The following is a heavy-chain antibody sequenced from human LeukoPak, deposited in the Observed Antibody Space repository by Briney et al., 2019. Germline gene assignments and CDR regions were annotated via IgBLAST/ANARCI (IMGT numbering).Heavy chain of an antibody. Sequence: PSETLSLTCTVSGDSISSGDYYWPWVRQPPGRGLEWIGSIYYSGSTYYNPSLKSRVTISVGTSKNQFSLRLTSVTAADTAVYYCARLELAAAGNRWFDPWGQGTLVTVSS. D-gene: IGHD6-13*01. CDR2: IYYSGST. CDR3: ARLELAAAGNRWFDP. J-gene: IGHJ5*02. V-gene: IGHV4-39*01. CDR1: GDSISSGDYY.